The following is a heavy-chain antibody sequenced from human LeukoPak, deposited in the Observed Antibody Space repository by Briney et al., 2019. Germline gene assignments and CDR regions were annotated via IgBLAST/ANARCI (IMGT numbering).Heavy chain of an antibody. Sequence: PGGSLRLSCAASAFSLSAYNMNWVRQAPGKGLEWVAVISYDGSNKYYADSVKGRFTISRDNSKNTLYLQMNSLRAEDTAVYYCARGGLRFLEWSFDYWGQGTLVTVSS. CDR3: ARGGLRFLEWSFDY. CDR1: AFSLSAYN. V-gene: IGHV3-30*03. J-gene: IGHJ4*02. D-gene: IGHD3-3*01. CDR2: ISYDGSNK.